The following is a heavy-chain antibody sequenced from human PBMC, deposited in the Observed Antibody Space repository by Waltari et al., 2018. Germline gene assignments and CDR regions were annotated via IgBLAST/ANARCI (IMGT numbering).Heavy chain of an antibody. D-gene: IGHD6-25*01. CDR3: ARSTGSGYPALDW. CDR1: AYTFSCYW. CDR2: IYPGDSDT. J-gene: IGHJ4*02. V-gene: IGHV5-51*03. Sequence: EGQLVQSGAEVTKPGESLKISCKGSAYTFSCYWIGWVSQMPGKGLEWMGIIYPGDSDTRYSPSFQGQVTISVDKSISTAYLQWSSLKTSDTAMYYCARSTGSGYPALDWWGQGTLVTVSS.